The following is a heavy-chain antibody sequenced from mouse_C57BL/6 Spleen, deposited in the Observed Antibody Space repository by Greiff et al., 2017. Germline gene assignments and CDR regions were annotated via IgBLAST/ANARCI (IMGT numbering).Heavy chain of an antibody. CDR2: IHPNSGST. CDR3: ARNLIGD. D-gene: IGHD3-1*01. Sequence: QVQLQQPGAELVKPGASVKLSCKASGYTFTSYWMHWVKQRPGQGLEWIGMIHPNSGSTNYNEKFKSKATLTVDKSSSKADMQPTRLTSEDYAVYYCARNLIGDWGQGTTLTVSS. CDR1: GYTFTSYW. J-gene: IGHJ2*01. V-gene: IGHV1-64*01.